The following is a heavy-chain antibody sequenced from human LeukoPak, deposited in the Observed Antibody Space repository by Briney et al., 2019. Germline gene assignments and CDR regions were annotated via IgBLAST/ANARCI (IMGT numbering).Heavy chain of an antibody. Sequence: GASVKVSCKASGGTFSSYAISWVRQAPGQGLEWMGGIIPIFGTANYAQKFQGRVTITTDESTSTAYMELSSLRSEDTAVYYCARAGGGGYYDSSGYYPFDYWGQGTLVTVSS. J-gene: IGHJ4*02. CDR1: GGTFSSYA. CDR3: ARAGGGGYYDSSGYYPFDY. V-gene: IGHV1-69*05. CDR2: IIPIFGTA. D-gene: IGHD3-22*01.